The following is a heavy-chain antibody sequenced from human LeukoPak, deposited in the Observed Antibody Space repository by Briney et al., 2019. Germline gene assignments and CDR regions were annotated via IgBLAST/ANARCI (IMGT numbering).Heavy chain of an antibody. Sequence: GGSLRLSCEASGFTFGSHGMHWVRQAPGKGLEWVAISSYDGNFKDYADSVKGRFTVSRDNSKNTLYLQMNSLRAEDTAVYYCAREDCSSTSCYTSKNWFDPWGQGTLVTVSS. CDR2: SSYDGNFK. CDR1: GFTFGSHG. V-gene: IGHV3-30*03. CDR3: AREDCSSTSCYTSKNWFDP. D-gene: IGHD2-2*02. J-gene: IGHJ5*02.